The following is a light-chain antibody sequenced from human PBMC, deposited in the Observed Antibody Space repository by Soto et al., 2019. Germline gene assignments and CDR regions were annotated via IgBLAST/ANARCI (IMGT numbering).Light chain of an antibody. J-gene: IGLJ1*01. CDR3: ASDTGDAFTFV. CDR1: SSDIGTYDY. CDR2: EVS. Sequence: QSVLTQPPSASGSLGQSVTISCTGTSSDIGTYDYVSWYQQHPGRAPKLIIFEVSKRPLGVPDRFSGSKSGNTASLIVSGLQPDDEAEYHRASDTGDAFTFVFGPGTKVTVL. V-gene: IGLV2-8*01.